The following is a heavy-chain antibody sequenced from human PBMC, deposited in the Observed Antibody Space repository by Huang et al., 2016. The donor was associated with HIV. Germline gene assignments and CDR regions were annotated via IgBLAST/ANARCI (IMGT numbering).Heavy chain of an antibody. CDR3: ALKGDSSGWEYFRH. D-gene: IGHD6-19*01. CDR1: GFIFSNYG. V-gene: IGHV3-30*03. Sequence: QVQLVESGGGVVQPGRSLRLSCAASGFIFSNYGMHWVRQATGKGLECVALISYDGSNKYYTDSVKGRFSISRDNSKNTLYLQMNSLRAEDTAVYYCALKGDSSGWEYFRHWGQGTLVTVSS. CDR2: ISYDGSNK. J-gene: IGHJ1*01.